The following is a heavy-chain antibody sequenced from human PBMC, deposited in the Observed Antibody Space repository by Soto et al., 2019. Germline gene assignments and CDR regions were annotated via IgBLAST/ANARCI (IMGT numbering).Heavy chain of an antibody. J-gene: IGHJ4*02. CDR2: MNPNSGNT. V-gene: IGHV1-8*01. CDR1: GYTFTSYA. CDR3: AREKSSSSFDY. D-gene: IGHD6-6*01. Sequence: QVQLVQSGAEVKKPGASVKVSCKASGYTFTSYAINWVRQATGQGLEWMGWMNPNSGNTGYAQKFQGRVTMTRNTSIRTADLALSSLRSEDTAVYYCAREKSSSSFDYWGQGTLVTVSS.